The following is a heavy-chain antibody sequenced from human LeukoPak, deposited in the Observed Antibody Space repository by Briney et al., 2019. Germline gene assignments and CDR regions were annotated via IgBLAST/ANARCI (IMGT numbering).Heavy chain of an antibody. CDR1: GFTCSDYS. D-gene: IGHD1-26*01. CDR3: ARDPYSGSYGDYYYYYMDL. CDR2: ISSSGFTI. Sequence: GGSLRLSCAVSGFTCSDYSMNWVRQAPGKGLEGVSYISSSGFTINYADSVKGRFTISRDNAKNSLYLQMNSLRAEDTAVYYCARDPYSGSYGDYYYYYMDLWGQGTTVTISS. V-gene: IGHV3-48*01. J-gene: IGHJ6*03.